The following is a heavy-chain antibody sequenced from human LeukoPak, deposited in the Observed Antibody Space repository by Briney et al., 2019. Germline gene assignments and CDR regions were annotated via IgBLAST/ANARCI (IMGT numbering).Heavy chain of an antibody. Sequence: GGSLRLSCAASGFTFSTYWMSWVRQAPGKGLEWVANIKQDGSEKYYVDSVKGRFTISRDNAKNSLYLQMNSLRAEDTAVYYCARDRDFWGVSLPAVWGKGTTVTVSS. CDR3: ARDRDFWGVSLPAV. J-gene: IGHJ6*04. V-gene: IGHV3-7*01. D-gene: IGHD3-3*01. CDR1: GFTFSTYW. CDR2: IKQDGSEK.